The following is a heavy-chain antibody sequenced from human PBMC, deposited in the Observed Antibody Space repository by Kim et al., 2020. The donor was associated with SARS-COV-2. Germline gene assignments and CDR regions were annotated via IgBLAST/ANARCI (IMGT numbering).Heavy chain of an antibody. J-gene: IGHJ6*02. Sequence: GGSLRLSCTASGFTFSSYAMNWVRKAPGKGLEWVSAISAVSGSGASTYYADSVKGRFTISRDNSKNTLYLQMHSLRAEDTAIYYCAKDALRGYGMDVWGQGTTVTVSS. V-gene: IGHV3-23*01. CDR2: ISAVSGSGAST. D-gene: IGHD3-10*01. CDR3: AKDALRGYGMDV. CDR1: GFTFSSYA.